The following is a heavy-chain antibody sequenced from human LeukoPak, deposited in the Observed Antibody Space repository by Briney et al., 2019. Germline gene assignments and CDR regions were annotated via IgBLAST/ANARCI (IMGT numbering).Heavy chain of an antibody. J-gene: IGHJ4*02. Sequence: GGSLRLSCAASGFTFSSYAMSWVRQAPGMGLEWVSGISGSGGSTYYADSVKGRFTISRDNSKNTLYLQMNSLRAEDTAVYYCAKATWELYYFDYWGQGTLVTVSS. V-gene: IGHV3-23*01. CDR1: GFTFSSYA. CDR2: ISGSGGST. CDR3: AKATWELYYFDY. D-gene: IGHD1-26*01.